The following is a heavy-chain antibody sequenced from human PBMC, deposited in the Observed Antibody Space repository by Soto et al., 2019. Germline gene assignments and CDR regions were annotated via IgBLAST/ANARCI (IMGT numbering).Heavy chain of an antibody. CDR3: ARSIRSRAHLWKWLGSGDFDH. J-gene: IGHJ4*02. D-gene: IGHD6-19*01. V-gene: IGHV1-69*02. Sequence: QVQLVQSGAEVKKPGSSVKVSCKASGGTFSSYTISWVRQSPGQGLEWMGRIIPILGIANYAQKFQGRVTSTADKSTSTAYRELSSLRSEDTAVYYCARSIRSRAHLWKWLGSGDFDHWGQGTLVTVSS. CDR2: IIPILGIA. CDR1: GGTFSSYT.